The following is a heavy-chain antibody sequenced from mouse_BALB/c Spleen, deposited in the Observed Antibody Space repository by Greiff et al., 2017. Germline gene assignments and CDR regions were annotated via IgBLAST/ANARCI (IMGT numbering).Heavy chain of an antibody. D-gene: IGHD3-2*01. J-gene: IGHJ3*01. V-gene: IGHV1-7*01. Sequence: QVQLQQSGAELAKPGASVKMSCKASGYTFTSYWMHWVKQRPGQGLEWIGYINPSTGYTEYNQKFKDKATLTADKSSSTAYMQLSSLTSEDSAVYYCARDSSGYVPWFAYWGQGTLVTVSA. CDR1: GYTFTSYW. CDR3: ARDSSGYVPWFAY. CDR2: INPSTGYT.